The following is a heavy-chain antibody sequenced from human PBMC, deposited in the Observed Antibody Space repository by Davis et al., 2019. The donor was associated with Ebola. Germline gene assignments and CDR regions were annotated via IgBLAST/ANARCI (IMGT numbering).Heavy chain of an antibody. CDR1: GYTFTSYD. Sequence: ASVKVSCKASGYTFTSYDINRVRQATGQGLEWMGWMNPNSGNTGYAQKFQGRVTMTRNTSISTAYMELSSLRSEDTAVYYCARDRVQGVIITAYGMDVWGQGTTVTVSS. J-gene: IGHJ6*02. D-gene: IGHD3-10*01. CDR2: MNPNSGNT. V-gene: IGHV1-8*01. CDR3: ARDRVQGVIITAYGMDV.